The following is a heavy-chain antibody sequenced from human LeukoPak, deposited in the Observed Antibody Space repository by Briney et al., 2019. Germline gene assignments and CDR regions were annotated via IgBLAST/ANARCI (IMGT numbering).Heavy chain of an antibody. Sequence: PGGSLRLSCVASGFTFSSYEMNWVRQAPGKGLEWVSYISNGGYTTYYAGSVKGRFTISRDNAKNTLYLQMDSLRVEDTALYYCGREVVAVKCFDPWGQGTLVTVSS. CDR3: GREVVAVKCFDP. J-gene: IGHJ5*02. V-gene: IGHV3-48*03. CDR2: ISNGGYTT. D-gene: IGHD2-15*01. CDR1: GFTFSSYE.